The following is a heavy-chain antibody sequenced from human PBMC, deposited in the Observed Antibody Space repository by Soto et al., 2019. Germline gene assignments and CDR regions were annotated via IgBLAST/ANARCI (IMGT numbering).Heavy chain of an antibody. D-gene: IGHD3-10*01. J-gene: IGHJ4*02. CDR2: IVVGSGNT. CDR3: VSGGNWLGTCRDE. Sequence: SGTPYCRGSGFTFTSSGVQWLRQSRGQRLEWIGWIVVGSGNTNYAQKFQEIVTITMDMSTRTAYMELSSLRSEDTAVYYWVSGGNWLGTCRDEWGQGDLVTFYS. CDR1: GFTFTSSG. V-gene: IGHV1-58*01.